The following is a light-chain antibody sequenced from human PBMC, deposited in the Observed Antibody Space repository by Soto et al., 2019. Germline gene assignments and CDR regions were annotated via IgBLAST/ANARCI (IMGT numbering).Light chain of an antibody. CDR2: AVS. V-gene: IGLV2-11*01. Sequence: QSVLTQPRSVSGSPGQSVTISCTGTNSDVGRYNFVPWYQQLPGKAPKLLISAVSQRPSGVPDRFSGSKSGNTASLTISGLQADDEADYFCYSYTASDIWVFGGGTKLTVL. CDR3: YSYTASDIWV. J-gene: IGLJ3*02. CDR1: NSDVGRYNF.